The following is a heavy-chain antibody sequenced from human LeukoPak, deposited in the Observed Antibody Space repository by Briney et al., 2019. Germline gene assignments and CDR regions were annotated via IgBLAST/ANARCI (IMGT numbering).Heavy chain of an antibody. V-gene: IGHV4-39*07. CDR3: AREYGSGSFLDY. D-gene: IGHD3-10*01. CDR2: IFYSGST. CDR1: GGSISTSNYY. Sequence: SETLSLTCTVSGGSISTSNYYWGWIRQPPGQGLEWFGNIFYSGSTYYSPSLKSRVTISVDTSKNQFSLKLSSVTAADTAVYYCAREYGSGSFLDYWGQGTLVTVSS. J-gene: IGHJ4*02.